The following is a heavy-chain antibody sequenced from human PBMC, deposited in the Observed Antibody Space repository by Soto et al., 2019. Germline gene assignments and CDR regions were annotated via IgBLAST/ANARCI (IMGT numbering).Heavy chain of an antibody. CDR2: IKQDGSEK. CDR1: GFTFSSYW. Sequence: PVGSLRLSCAASGFTFSSYWMSWVRQAPGKGLEWVANIKQDGSEKYYVDSVKGRFTISRDNAKNSLYLQMNSLRAEDTAVYYCARDRGSSWFYYYYYGMDVWGQGTTVTVSS. J-gene: IGHJ6*02. CDR3: ARDRGSSWFYYYYYGMDV. D-gene: IGHD6-13*01. V-gene: IGHV3-7*03.